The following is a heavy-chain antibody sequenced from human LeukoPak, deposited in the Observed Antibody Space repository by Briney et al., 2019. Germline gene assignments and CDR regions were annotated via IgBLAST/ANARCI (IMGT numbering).Heavy chain of an antibody. Sequence: GESLKISCKDSGYSFTNYLIGWVRQMPVKGLEWMGIIHSADSNTKYSPSFQGQVTISADKSISTAYLQWSGLKASDTAMYYCAGARHGDYRWDYWGQGTLVTVSS. CDR1: GYSFTNYL. CDR2: IHSADSNT. V-gene: IGHV5-51*01. D-gene: IGHD4-17*01. CDR3: AGARHGDYRWDY. J-gene: IGHJ4*02.